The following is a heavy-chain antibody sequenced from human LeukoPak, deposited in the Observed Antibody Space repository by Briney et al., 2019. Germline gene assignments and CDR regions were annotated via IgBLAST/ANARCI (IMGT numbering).Heavy chain of an antibody. CDR2: TYYTGSA. D-gene: IGHD5-24*01. Sequence: HSETLSLTCTVSGGSITSGSYHWGWILQSPGKGLEWIGNTYYTGSAYYRPSLQSRVSISVDTSKKEFSLKLTSVTAADTAVYYCARDRDGYAYSFDYWGQGTLVTVSS. CDR3: ARDRDGYAYSFDY. V-gene: IGHV4-39*02. J-gene: IGHJ4*02. CDR1: GGSITSGSYH.